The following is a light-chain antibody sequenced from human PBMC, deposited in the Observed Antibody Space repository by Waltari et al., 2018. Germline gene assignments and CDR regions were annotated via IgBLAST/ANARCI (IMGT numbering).Light chain of an antibody. V-gene: IGLV2-14*01. CDR2: DVS. J-gene: IGLJ2*01. CDR1: SNDVGGYNS. CDR3: SSQSSNDVVL. Sequence: QSALTQPASVSGSPGQSVTIFCAGTSNDVGGYNSVSWNQEHPGQAPRVIIYDVSGRPSGFSGRFSCSKSGTTASLTISGLQAEDEADYYCSSQSSNDVVLFGGGTKLTVL.